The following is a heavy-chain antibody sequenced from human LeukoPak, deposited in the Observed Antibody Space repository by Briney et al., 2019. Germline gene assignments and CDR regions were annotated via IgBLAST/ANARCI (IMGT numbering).Heavy chain of an antibody. V-gene: IGHV3-23*01. CDR1: GFTFSDSA. CDR2: ISDRGANA. J-gene: IGHJ4*02. Sequence: GGSLRLSCAASGFTFSDSAMTWVRQAPGKGLEWVSVISDRGANADYADSVKGRFTISRDNSKNTLYLQMNSLRAEDTAIYYCAKFSSGWTYFDYWGQGTLVSVSS. D-gene: IGHD6-19*01. CDR3: AKFSSGWTYFDY.